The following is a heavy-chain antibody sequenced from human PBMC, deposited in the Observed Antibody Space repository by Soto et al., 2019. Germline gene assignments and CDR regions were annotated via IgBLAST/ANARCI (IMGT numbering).Heavy chain of an antibody. V-gene: IGHV3-23*01. Sequence: GGSLRLSCAASGFTFSSYAMNWVRQAPGKGLEWVSVIGASGGSIYYGDSVKGRFTISRDNSKNTLYLQMNSLRAEDTAVYYCASSPRVVAATRFDPWGQGALVTVSS. CDR3: ASSPRVVAATRFDP. CDR2: IGASGGSI. D-gene: IGHD2-15*01. CDR1: GFTFSSYA. J-gene: IGHJ5*02.